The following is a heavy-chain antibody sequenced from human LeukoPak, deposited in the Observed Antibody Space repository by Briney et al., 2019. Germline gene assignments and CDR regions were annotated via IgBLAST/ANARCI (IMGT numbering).Heavy chain of an antibody. Sequence: ASVKVSCKASGGTFSSYAISWVGQARGQGGEWMGRFIPIFPSPNSAHKFHARVTITTHESTSTAYMQLSSLRSEHTAVYYCARVVHDYSNSDVFDYWGQGTLVTVSS. J-gene: IGHJ4*02. CDR1: GGTFSSYA. D-gene: IGHD4-11*01. CDR3: ARVVHDYSNSDVFDY. V-gene: IGHV1-69*05. CDR2: FIPIFPSP.